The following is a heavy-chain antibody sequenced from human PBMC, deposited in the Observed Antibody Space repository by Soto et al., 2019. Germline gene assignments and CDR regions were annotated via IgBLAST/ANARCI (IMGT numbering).Heavy chain of an antibody. CDR1: GGSFSTYY. CDR3: ARGLNWNYGAFDY. D-gene: IGHD1-7*01. Sequence: LSLTCAVYGGSFSTYYWSWIRQPPGKGLEWLGEINHRGSTNYYPSLKSRLTISVDTSKNQFSLNLISVTAADRAVYYCARGLNWNYGAFDYWGQGTLVTSPQ. V-gene: IGHV4-34*01. CDR2: INHRGST. J-gene: IGHJ4*02.